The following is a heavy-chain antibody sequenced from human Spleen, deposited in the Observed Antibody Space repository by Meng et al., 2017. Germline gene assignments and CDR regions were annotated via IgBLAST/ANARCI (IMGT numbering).Heavy chain of an antibody. Sequence: QIQLQQTGPGLVKPSQTLSLTCAISCDTVFSNSAAWNWLRQSPSRGLQWLGRTYYRSKWYDDYAVSVKSRITITPDTSKNQFSLQLNSVTPEDTAVYYCARQEGAFDYWGQGTLVTVSS. V-gene: IGHV6-1*01. J-gene: IGHJ4*02. CDR3: ARQEGAFDY. CDR1: CDTVFSNSAA. CDR2: TYYRSKWYD. D-gene: IGHD3-16*01.